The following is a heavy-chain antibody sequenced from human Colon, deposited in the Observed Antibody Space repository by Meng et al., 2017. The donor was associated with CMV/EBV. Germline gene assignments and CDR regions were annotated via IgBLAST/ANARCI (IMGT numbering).Heavy chain of an antibody. D-gene: IGHD3-10*02. J-gene: IGHJ6*02. V-gene: IGHV3-7*01. CDR2: IRQDEAEK. Sequence: GGSLRLSCATSGFTFSKYWMSWVRQAPGKGLQWVANIRQDEAEKYYVDSVKGRFTISRDNAKNSVYLQMNSLRPEDTAVYYCARDRDYVPQDGYYDMDVWGQGTTVTVSS. CDR1: GFTFSKYW. CDR3: ARDRDYVPQDGYYDMDV.